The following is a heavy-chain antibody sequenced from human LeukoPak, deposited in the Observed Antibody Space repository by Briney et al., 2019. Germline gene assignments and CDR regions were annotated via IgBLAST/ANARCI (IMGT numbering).Heavy chain of an antibody. V-gene: IGHV3-23*01. CDR2: ISGSGGST. J-gene: IGHJ4*02. Sequence: PGGSLRLSCAASGFTFSSYAMNWVRQAPGKGLEWVSAISGSGGSTYYADSVKGRFTISRDNSKNTLYLQMNSLRAEDTAVYYCATPRYYYDSSGYSNFDYWGQGTLVTVSS. D-gene: IGHD3-22*01. CDR3: ATPRYYYDSSGYSNFDY. CDR1: GFTFSSYA.